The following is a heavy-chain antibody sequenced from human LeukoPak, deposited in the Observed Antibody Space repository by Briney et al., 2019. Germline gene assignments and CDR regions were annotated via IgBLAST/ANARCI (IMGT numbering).Heavy chain of an antibody. D-gene: IGHD5-12*01. CDR1: GFTFTRHW. CDR3: AKDRDRVYSGYDPSPFDY. J-gene: IGHJ4*02. CDR2: ISGSGGST. V-gene: IGHV3-23*01. Sequence: GGSLRLSCAASGFTFTRHWMHWVRQAPGKGLEWVSAISGSGGSTYYADSVKGRFTISRDNSKNTLYLQMNSLRAEDTAVYYCAKDRDRVYSGYDPSPFDYWGQGTLVTVSS.